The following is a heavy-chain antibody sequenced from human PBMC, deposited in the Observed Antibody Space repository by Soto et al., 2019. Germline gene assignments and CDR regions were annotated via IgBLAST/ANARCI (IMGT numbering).Heavy chain of an antibody. CDR3: ARGYTDPGYYYYGMDV. Sequence: QVQLVQSGAEVKKPGSSVKVSCKASGGTFSSYAISWVRQAPGQGLEWMGGIIPIYGTANYAQEFQGRVTITADESTSTAYMELSSLRSEDTAVYYCARGYTDPGYYYYGMDVWGQGTTVTVSS. CDR2: IIPIYGTA. CDR1: GGTFSSYA. V-gene: IGHV1-69*01. D-gene: IGHD3-16*02. J-gene: IGHJ6*01.